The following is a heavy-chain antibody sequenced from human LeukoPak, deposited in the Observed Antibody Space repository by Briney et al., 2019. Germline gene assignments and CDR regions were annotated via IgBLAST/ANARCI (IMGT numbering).Heavy chain of an antibody. Sequence: PGGSLRLSCAASGFTFSTYAMHWVRQAPGKGLEYVSAISSNGGSTYYADSVMGRFTISRDNSKNTLYLQMGSLRAEDMAVYYCAREWVEYSNTWSHFDYWGQGTLVTVSS. V-gene: IGHV3-64*02. J-gene: IGHJ4*02. CDR3: AREWVEYSNTWSHFDY. CDR1: GFTFSTYA. CDR2: ISSNGGST. D-gene: IGHD6-13*01.